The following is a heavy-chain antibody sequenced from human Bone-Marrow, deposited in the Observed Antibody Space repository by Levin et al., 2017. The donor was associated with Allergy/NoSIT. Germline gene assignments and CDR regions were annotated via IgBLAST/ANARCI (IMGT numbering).Heavy chain of an antibody. CDR2: FFYSGRT. V-gene: IGHV4-39*01. CDR3: ASSPRRRKYQLLREYFYYYYMDV. J-gene: IGHJ6*03. Sequence: TSETLSLTCNVSNGSIGSTVYYWGWIRQPPGKGLEWIGSFFYSGRTYYNPSLKSRVTISVDTSKNQFSLKLSSVTAADTAVYYCASSPRRRKYQLLREYFYYYYMDVWGKGTTATVSS. CDR1: NGSIGSTVYY. D-gene: IGHD2/OR15-2a*01.